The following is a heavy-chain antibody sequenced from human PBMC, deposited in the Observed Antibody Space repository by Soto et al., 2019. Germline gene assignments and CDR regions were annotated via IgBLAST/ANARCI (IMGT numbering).Heavy chain of an antibody. J-gene: IGHJ4*02. CDR1: GFTFSTYD. CDR2: MGSAGDT. V-gene: IGHV3-13*04. D-gene: IGHD3-22*01. CDR3: AKEGVYDSWVGFFDY. Sequence: GGSLRLSCAASGFTFSTYDMHWVRQVLGLEWVSAMGSAGDTYYPGSVKGRFTISRDNSKNTLYLQMNSLRAEDTAFFYCAKEGVYDSWVGFFDYGGQGTLATVSS.